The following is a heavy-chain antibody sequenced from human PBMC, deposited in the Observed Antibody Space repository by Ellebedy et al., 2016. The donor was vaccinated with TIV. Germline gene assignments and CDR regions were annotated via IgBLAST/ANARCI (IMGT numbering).Heavy chain of an antibody. V-gene: IGHV3-7*01. CDR1: GFTFSSFW. Sequence: GGSLRLSXAASGFTFSSFWMSWVRQVPGKGLERVANIKQDGSEKDYAESVKGRFTISRDNAKNSLYLQMSSLRTDDTAIYFCARERTGFDAWGQGIRVTVSS. CDR2: IKQDGSEK. J-gene: IGHJ5*02. CDR3: ARERTGFDA. D-gene: IGHD1-1*01.